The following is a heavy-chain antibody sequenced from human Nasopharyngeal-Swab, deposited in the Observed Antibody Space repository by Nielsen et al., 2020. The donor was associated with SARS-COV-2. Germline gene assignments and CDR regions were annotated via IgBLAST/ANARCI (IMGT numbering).Heavy chain of an antibody. CDR2: ISGSGGST. CDR3: AKEGDGYNYFDY. D-gene: IGHD5-24*01. Sequence: GESLKISCAASGFTFSSYAMSWVRQAPGKGLEWVSAISGSGGSTYYADSVEGRFTISRDNSKNTLYLQMNSLRAEDTAVYYCAKEGDGYNYFDYWGQGTLVTVSS. CDR1: GFTFSSYA. V-gene: IGHV3-23*01. J-gene: IGHJ4*02.